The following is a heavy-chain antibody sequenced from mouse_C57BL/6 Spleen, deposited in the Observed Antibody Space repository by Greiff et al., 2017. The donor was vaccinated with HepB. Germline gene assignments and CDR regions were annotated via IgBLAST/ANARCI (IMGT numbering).Heavy chain of an antibody. CDR2: ISSGGSYT. CDR1: GFTFSSYG. D-gene: IGHD2-5*01. CDR3: ARRRDSNYYFDY. J-gene: IGHJ2*01. Sequence: VQLQQSGGDLVKPGGSLKLSCAASGFTFSSYGMSWVRQTPDKRLEWVATISSGGSYTYYPDSVKGRFTISRDNAKNTLYLQMSSLKSEDTAMYYCARRRDSNYYFDYWGQGTTLTVSS. V-gene: IGHV5-6*01.